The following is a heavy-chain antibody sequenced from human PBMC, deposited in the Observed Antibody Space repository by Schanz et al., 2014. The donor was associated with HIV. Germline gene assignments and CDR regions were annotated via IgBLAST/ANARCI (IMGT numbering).Heavy chain of an antibody. J-gene: IGHJ6*02. CDR1: GFTFSDYY. V-gene: IGHV3-11*04. CDR3: ARETSGFSTSWPPRYHYYGMDV. D-gene: IGHD6-13*01. Sequence: QVQLVESGGGLVKPGGSLRLSCAASGFTFSDYYMSWIRQAPGKGLEWVSYISSSGSTKYNADSVKGRFTISRDNSKNTLYLEMNSLRPEDTAVYYCARETSGFSTSWPPRYHYYGMDVWGQGTTVTVSS. CDR2: ISSSGSTK.